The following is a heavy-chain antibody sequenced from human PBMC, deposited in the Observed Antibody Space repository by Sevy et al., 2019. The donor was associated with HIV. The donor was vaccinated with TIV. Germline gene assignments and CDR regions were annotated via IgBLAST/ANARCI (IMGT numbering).Heavy chain of an antibody. CDR3: ARVSGSEKDSFDI. CDR1: GFTFSSYG. V-gene: IGHV3-53*01. CDR2: IYSGGST. J-gene: IGHJ3*02. D-gene: IGHD3-10*01. Sequence: GGSLRLSCAASGFTFSSYGMHWVRQAPGKGLEWVSVIYSGGSTYYADSVKGRFTISRDNSKNMVYHQMNSLRAEDTAVYYCARVSGSEKDSFDIWGQGTMVTVSS.